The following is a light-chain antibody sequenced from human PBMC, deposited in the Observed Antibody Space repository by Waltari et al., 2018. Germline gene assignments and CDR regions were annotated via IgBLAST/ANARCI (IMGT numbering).Light chain of an antibody. Sequence: NFILTQPHSVSESRGTTVTISCPRSSGRSAGHYVQWYQQRPGSAPTIVIYEDNRRPSGVPDRFSGSIDSSSNSASLTISGLKTEDEADYYCQSYDYYNQAIVFGGGTKLTVL. J-gene: IGLJ3*02. CDR2: EDN. CDR1: SGRSAGHY. CDR3: QSYDYYNQAIV. V-gene: IGLV6-57*04.